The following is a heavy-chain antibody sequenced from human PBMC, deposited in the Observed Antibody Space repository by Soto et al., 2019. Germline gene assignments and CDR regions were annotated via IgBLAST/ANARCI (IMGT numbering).Heavy chain of an antibody. CDR1: GGSISSGGYY. CDR2: IYYSGST. V-gene: IGHV4-31*03. CDR3: AREPASGYCSGGSCYGWFDP. D-gene: IGHD2-15*01. J-gene: IGHJ5*02. Sequence: SETLSLTCTVSGGSISSGGYYWSWIRQHPGKGLEWIGYIYYSGSTYYNPSLKSRVTISVDTSKNQFSLKLSSVTAADTAVYYCAREPASGYCSGGSCYGWFDPWGQGTLVTVSS.